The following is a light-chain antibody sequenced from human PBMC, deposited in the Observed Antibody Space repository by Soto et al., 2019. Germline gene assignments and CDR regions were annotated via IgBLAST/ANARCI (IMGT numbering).Light chain of an antibody. CDR3: QQSYSTLPIT. Sequence: DIQMTQSPSSLSASVGDRVTITCRARQSISSYLNWYQQKPGKAPKLLIYAASSLQSGVPSRFSGSGSGTDFTLTISSLQPEDFATYYCQQSYSTLPITFGQGTRLEIK. CDR1: QSISSY. J-gene: IGKJ5*01. V-gene: IGKV1-39*01. CDR2: AAS.